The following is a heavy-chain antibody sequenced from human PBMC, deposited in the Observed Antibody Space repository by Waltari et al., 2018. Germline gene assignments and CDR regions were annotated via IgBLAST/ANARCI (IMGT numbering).Heavy chain of an antibody. CDR1: GDSISSHY. CDR2: IYYSGST. Sequence: QVQLQESGPGLVKPSETLSLTCTVSGDSISSHYWSWIRQPPGKGLEWIGYIYYSGSTNYNPSLKSRVTISVDTSKNQFSLKLSSVTAADTAVYYCARGSSGWYYWFDPWGQGTLVTVSS. CDR3: ARGSSGWYYWFDP. V-gene: IGHV4-59*11. J-gene: IGHJ5*02. D-gene: IGHD6-19*01.